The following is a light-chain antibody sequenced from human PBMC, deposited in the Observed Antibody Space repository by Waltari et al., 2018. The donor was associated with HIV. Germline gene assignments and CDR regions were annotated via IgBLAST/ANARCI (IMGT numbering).Light chain of an antibody. CDR2: GAS. V-gene: IGKV3-20*01. CDR1: QSVTNNH. CDR3: QQYGRSPGWT. J-gene: IGKJ1*01. Sequence: EIVLTQSPGTLSLSPGERATLSCRASQSVTNNHLAWYQQKPGQAPRLLIYGASSRATGIPDRFSGIGSGTDFTLTISRLEPEDFAVYYCQQYGRSPGWTFGQGTKVEIK.